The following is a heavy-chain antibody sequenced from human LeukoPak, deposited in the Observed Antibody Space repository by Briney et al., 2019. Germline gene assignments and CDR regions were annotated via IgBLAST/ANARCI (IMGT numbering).Heavy chain of an antibody. CDR1: GYTLTELS. J-gene: IGHJ4*02. Sequence: ASVKVSCKVSGYTLTELSMHWVRQAPGKGHEWMGGFDPEDGETIYAQKFQGRVTMTEDTSTDSAYMELSSLRSEDTAVYYCATRYSSSWYRDDYWGQGTLVTVSS. CDR3: ATRYSSSWYRDDY. D-gene: IGHD6-13*01. CDR2: FDPEDGET. V-gene: IGHV1-24*01.